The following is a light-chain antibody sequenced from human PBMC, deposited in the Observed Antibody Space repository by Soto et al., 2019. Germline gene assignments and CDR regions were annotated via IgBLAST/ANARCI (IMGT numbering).Light chain of an antibody. Sequence: QSVLTQPASVCGSPGQSITISCTGTSSDVGAYRYVSWYQQHPGKAPKLTIYEVSNRPSGVSNRFSGSKSGNTASLTVSELQAEDEADYYCSSYTTANTLVFGTGTKVTVL. V-gene: IGLV2-14*01. J-gene: IGLJ1*01. CDR2: EVS. CDR3: SSYTTANTLV. CDR1: SSDVGAYRY.